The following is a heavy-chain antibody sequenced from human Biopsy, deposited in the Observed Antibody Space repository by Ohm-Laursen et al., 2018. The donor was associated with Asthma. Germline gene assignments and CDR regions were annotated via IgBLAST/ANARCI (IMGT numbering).Heavy chain of an antibody. CDR2: ISFDGTNR. CDR1: GFSFSNYG. J-gene: IGHJ4*02. V-gene: IGHV3-30*18. D-gene: IGHD1-26*01. CDR3: AKDVFPGWELRRGPDY. Sequence: SLRLSCAAPGFSFSNYGMHRVRQAPGKGLDWVAVISFDGTNRNYTDSVKGRSTISRDNSRNTLHLQMNSLRAEDTAVYYCAKDVFPGWELRRGPDYWGQGTLVTVSA.